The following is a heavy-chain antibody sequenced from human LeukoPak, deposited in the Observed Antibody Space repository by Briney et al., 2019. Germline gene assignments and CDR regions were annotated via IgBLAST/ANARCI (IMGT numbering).Heavy chain of an antibody. D-gene: IGHD3-10*01. CDR1: GFTVSSNY. J-gene: IGHJ5*02. Sequence: PGGSLRLSCAASGFTVSSNYMHWVRQTPGKGLMWVSRIKSDGSTIYADSVKGRFTISRDNAKNMVYLQMNSLRAEDTAMYYCARAITYFYGSVTYDWFDPWGQGTLVTVSS. CDR2: IKSDGST. CDR3: ARAITYFYGSVTYDWFDP. V-gene: IGHV3-74*01.